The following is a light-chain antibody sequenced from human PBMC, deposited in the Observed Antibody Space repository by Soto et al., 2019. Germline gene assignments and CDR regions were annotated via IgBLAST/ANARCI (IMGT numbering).Light chain of an antibody. CDR3: QQYNNWPTKT. CDR1: QTIGDH. Sequence: RVMTQSPATLSAFPGERVTLSCVISQTIGDHLAWYQQKPGQAHRLLIYAVSTRATGIPARFSGSGSGAVFTLTISSLQSEDSAVYYCQQYNNWPTKTFGQGTKVDIK. CDR2: AVS. J-gene: IGKJ1*01. V-gene: IGKV3-15*01.